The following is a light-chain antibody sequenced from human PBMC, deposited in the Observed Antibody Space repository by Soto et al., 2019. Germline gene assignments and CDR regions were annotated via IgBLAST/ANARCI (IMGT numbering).Light chain of an antibody. CDR3: CSFAGSNSWV. CDR1: SSDIGGYKY. V-gene: IGLV2-23*01. Sequence: QSVLTQPASVSGSPGQSITISCTGTSSDIGGYKYVSWYQQKPDKAPKLMIYEATRRPSGISNRFSGSKPGNTASLTISGLQAEDGADYYCCSFAGSNSWVFGGGTKLTVL. J-gene: IGLJ3*02. CDR2: EAT.